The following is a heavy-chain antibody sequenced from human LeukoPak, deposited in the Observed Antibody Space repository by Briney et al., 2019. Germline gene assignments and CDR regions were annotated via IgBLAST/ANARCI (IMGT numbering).Heavy chain of an antibody. D-gene: IGHD3-10*01. V-gene: IGHV5-51*01. CDR2: IYPGDSDT. Sequence: GESLKIPCKGSGYTFTSYWIGWVRQKPGKSLEGMGIIYPGDSDTRYSPSFQGQVTISADKSISPAYLQWSSLNASDTAIYYCAMVGVRGRSRMDVWGPGTTVTVSS. J-gene: IGHJ6*02. CDR1: GYTFTSYW. CDR3: AMVGVRGRSRMDV.